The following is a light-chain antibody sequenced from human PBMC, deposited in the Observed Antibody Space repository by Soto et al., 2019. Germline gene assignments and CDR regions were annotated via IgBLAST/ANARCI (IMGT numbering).Light chain of an antibody. CDR1: QDISNY. V-gene: IGKV1-33*01. Sequence: IHMTQSPSSLSASVLYRVTITFQASQDISNYLNWYQQKPGKAPKLLIYDASSLETGVPSRFSGSGSGTDFTFTISSLQPEDIATYYCQQYDNLPWTFGQGTKVDIK. CDR3: QQYDNLPWT. J-gene: IGKJ1*01. CDR2: DAS.